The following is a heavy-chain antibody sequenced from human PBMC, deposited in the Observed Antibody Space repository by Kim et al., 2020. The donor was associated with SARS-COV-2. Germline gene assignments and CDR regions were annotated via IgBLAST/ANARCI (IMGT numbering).Heavy chain of an antibody. CDR3: ARTSIAAGGPLDY. V-gene: IGHV4-39*07. D-gene: IGHD6-13*01. Sequence: YNPSLKSRVTISVDTSKNQFSLKVSSVTAADTAVYYCARTSIAAGGPLDYWGQGTLVTVSS. J-gene: IGHJ4*02.